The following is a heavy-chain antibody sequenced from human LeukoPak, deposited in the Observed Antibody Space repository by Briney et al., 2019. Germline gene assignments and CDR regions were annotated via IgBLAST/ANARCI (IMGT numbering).Heavy chain of an antibody. J-gene: IGHJ4*02. CDR1: GYTFTSYA. V-gene: IGHV1-3*01. CDR2: INAGNGYT. Sequence: ASVKVSCKASGYTFTSYAMHWVRQAPGQRLEWMGWINAGNGYTQYSQKFQGRDTITRDTSASTAYMELSSLRSEDTAVYYCARDSGEYYFDYWGQGTLVTVSS. D-gene: IGHD2-15*01. CDR3: ARDSGEYYFDY.